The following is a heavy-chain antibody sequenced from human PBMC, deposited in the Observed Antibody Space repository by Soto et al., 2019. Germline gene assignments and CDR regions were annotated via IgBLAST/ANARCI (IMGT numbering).Heavy chain of an antibody. CDR3: ASKRDYDILTGYFYGMDV. CDR1: GGSISSSNW. Sequence: SSETLSLTCAVSGGSISSSNWWSWVRQPPGKGLEWIGEIYHSGSTNYNPSLKSRVTISVDKSKNQFSLKLSSVTAADTAVYYCASKRDYDILTGYFYGMDVWGQGTTVTVS. D-gene: IGHD3-9*01. CDR2: IYHSGST. J-gene: IGHJ6*02. V-gene: IGHV4-4*02.